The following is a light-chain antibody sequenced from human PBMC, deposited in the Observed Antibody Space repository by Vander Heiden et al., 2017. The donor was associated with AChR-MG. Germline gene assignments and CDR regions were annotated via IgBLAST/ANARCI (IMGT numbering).Light chain of an antibody. V-gene: IGLV2-14*01. CDR1: GSDFGGYDY. CDR2: DVS. Sequence: QSALTQPASVSGSPGQAITIYCTGTGSDFGGYDYVFWYQQHPGNAPKLMIYDVSKRTSGGSNRFSGSKSGSTASLTIAGLQAEDEADYYGSSYTSANRVFGGGTKLTVL. CDR3: SSYTSANRV. J-gene: IGLJ3*02.